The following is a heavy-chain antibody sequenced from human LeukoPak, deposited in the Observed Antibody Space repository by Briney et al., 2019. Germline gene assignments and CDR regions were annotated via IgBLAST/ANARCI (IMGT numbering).Heavy chain of an antibody. J-gene: IGHJ4*02. Sequence: GGSLRLSCAASGFTFSSYSMSWVRQAPGKGLEWVSVISGSGGSTHYADSAKGRFTISRDNSKNTLYLQMSSLRAEDTAVYYCAKESPVFDYWGQGTLVTVSS. CDR2: ISGSGGST. CDR3: AKESPVFDY. V-gene: IGHV3-23*01. CDR1: GFTFSSYS.